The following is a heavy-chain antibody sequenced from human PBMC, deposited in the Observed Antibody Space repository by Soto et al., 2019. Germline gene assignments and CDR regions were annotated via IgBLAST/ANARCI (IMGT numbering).Heavy chain of an antibody. D-gene: IGHD5-12*01. V-gene: IGHV1-8*01. CDR3: ARAGDSGYDYGEGGYYGMDV. Sequence: QVQLVQSGAEVKKPGASVKVSCKASGYTFTSYDINWVRQATGQGLEWMGWMNPNSGNTGYAHKFQGRDTMTRNTSISTAYMELSSLRSEDTAVYYCARAGDSGYDYGEGGYYGMDVWAQGTTVTVSS. CDR1: GYTFTSYD. J-gene: IGHJ6*02. CDR2: MNPNSGNT.